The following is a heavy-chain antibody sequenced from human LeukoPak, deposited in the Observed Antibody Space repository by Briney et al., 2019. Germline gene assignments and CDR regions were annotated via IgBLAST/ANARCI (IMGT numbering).Heavy chain of an antibody. CDR3: ARGIVGATTAFDY. J-gene: IGHJ4*02. CDR2: INPNSGGT. Sequence: ASVNVTFTASGYTFTVYYMHLLRQAPAQGLERKGGINPNSGGTNYSHKVQGRVTMTMATPISTAYMELSRLRSAETAVYYCARGIVGATTAFDYWGEGTLVSVSS. CDR1: GYTFTVYY. D-gene: IGHD1-26*01. V-gene: IGHV1-2*07.